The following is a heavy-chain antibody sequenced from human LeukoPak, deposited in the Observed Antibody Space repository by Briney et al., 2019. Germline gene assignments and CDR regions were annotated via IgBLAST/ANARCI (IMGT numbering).Heavy chain of an antibody. Sequence: SETLSLTCTVSGGSISSRSFYWGWIRQPPGKGLEWIGSIYYSGSTYYNPSLKSRVTISVDTSKNQFSLKLSSVTAADTAVYYCARAVGVTMVRGVWFDPWGQGTLVTVSS. J-gene: IGHJ5*02. CDR2: IYYSGST. D-gene: IGHD3-10*01. CDR3: ARAVGVTMVRGVWFDP. V-gene: IGHV4-39*07. CDR1: GGSISSRSFY.